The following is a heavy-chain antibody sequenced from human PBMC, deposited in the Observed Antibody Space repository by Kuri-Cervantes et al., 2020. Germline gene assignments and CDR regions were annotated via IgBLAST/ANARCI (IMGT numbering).Heavy chain of an antibody. V-gene: IGHV4-59*12. Sequence: SETLSLTCTVSGGSISSYYWSWIRQPPGKGLEWIGYIYYSGSTNYNPSLKSRVTISVDTSKNQFPLKLSSVTAADTAVYYCARRRDGYSVDYWGQGTLVTVSS. J-gene: IGHJ4*02. D-gene: IGHD5-24*01. CDR1: GGSISSYY. CDR2: IYYSGST. CDR3: ARRRDGYSVDY.